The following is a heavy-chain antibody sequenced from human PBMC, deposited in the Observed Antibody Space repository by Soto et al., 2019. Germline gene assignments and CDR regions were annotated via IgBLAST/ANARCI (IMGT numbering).Heavy chain of an antibody. CDR3: ARYFRGSSRYFFHY. J-gene: IGHJ4*02. CDR1: GFTFFSSF. CDR2: INNDGAGT. Sequence: EVQLVESGGGLVQPGGSLRLSCVASGFTFFSSFMGWVRQAPGKGLQWVANINNDGAGTYYVDSVEGRFTISRDTPKALLYLQMNSLGREATAVYYCARYFRGSSRYFFHYWGQGTLVSVSS. V-gene: IGHV3-7*03. D-gene: IGHD6-19*01.